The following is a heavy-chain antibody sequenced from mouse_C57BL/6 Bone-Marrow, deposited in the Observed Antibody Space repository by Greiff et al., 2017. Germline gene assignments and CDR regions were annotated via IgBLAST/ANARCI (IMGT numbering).Heavy chain of an antibody. D-gene: IGHD1-1*01. CDR2: ISSGGSYT. CDR3: ARRVSIYYYGSSYFSWFAY. J-gene: IGHJ3*01. CDR1: GFTFSSYG. Sequence: EVQLVESGGDLVKPGGSLKLSCAASGFTFSSYGMSWVRQTPDKRLEWVATISSGGSYTYYPDSVKGRFTISRDNAKNTLYLQMSSLKSEDTAMYYCARRVSIYYYGSSYFSWFAYWGQGTLVTVSA. V-gene: IGHV5-6*01.